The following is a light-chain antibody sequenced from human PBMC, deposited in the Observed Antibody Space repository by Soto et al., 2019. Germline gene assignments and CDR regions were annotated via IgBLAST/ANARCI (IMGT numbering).Light chain of an antibody. CDR3: SSFAGSINYA. Sequence: HSALAQPPSASGSPGQPATISCIGTSSDVGGYNYVSWYQQHPVKAPKLMIYEVSKRPSGVPDRFSGSKSGNTASLTVSGLQAEDEADYKCSSFAGSINYACGNEAKVTV. J-gene: IGLJ1*01. CDR1: SSDVGGYNY. CDR2: EVS. V-gene: IGLV2-8*01.